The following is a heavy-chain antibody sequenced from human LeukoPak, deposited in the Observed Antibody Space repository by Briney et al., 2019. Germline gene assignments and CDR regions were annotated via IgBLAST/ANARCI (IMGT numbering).Heavy chain of an antibody. CDR3: ARDRGSPIYCSSTSCYMVYFDS. Sequence: PGGSLRLSCAASGFTFSSYAMSWVRQAPGKGLEWVSAISGSGGSTYYADSVKGRFTISRDNSKNTLYLQMNSLRAEDTAVYYCARDRGSPIYCSSTSCYMVYFDSWGQGTLVTVSS. CDR1: GFTFSSYA. J-gene: IGHJ4*02. V-gene: IGHV3-23*01. CDR2: ISGSGGST. D-gene: IGHD2-2*02.